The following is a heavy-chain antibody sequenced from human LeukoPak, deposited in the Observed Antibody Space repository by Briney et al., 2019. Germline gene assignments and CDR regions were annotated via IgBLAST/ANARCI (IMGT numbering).Heavy chain of an antibody. CDR1: GGSISSSNW. J-gene: IGHJ5*02. Sequence: PSETLSLTCAVSGGSISSSNWWSWVRQPPGKGLEWIGEIYHSGSTNYNPSLKSRFTISVDRPKNQFFLNVTSLTAADTAVYYCARSRQASGLFSSWGQGTLVVVSS. CDR2: IYHSGST. V-gene: IGHV4-4*02. D-gene: IGHD3-10*01. CDR3: ARSRQASGLFSS.